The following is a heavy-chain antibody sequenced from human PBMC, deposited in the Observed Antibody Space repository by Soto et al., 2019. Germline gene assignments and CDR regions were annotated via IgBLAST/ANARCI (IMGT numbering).Heavy chain of an antibody. CDR2: IWYGGRNK. J-gene: IGHJ3*01. D-gene: IGHD1-26*01. CDR1: GFPFSSYG. Sequence: QVQLVESGGGVVQPGRYLRLYCAASGFPFSSYGMHWVRQAPGKGLEWVAVIWYGGRNKYYAETVRGRFTISRDNSKNTLYLQMNSLRAEDTAVYYCARQERGSYYNEGDGAFDLWGQGTMVTVSS. CDR3: ARQERGSYYNEGDGAFDL. V-gene: IGHV3-33*01.